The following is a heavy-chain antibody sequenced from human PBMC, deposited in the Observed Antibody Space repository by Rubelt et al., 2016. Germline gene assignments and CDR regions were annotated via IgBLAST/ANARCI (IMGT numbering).Heavy chain of an antibody. CDR1: GSSISSSSYY. V-gene: IGHV4-39*01. CDR3: AGRTNWFDP. J-gene: IGHJ5*02. CDR2: IYYSGSS. Sequence: QLQLQESGPGLVKPSETLSLTCTVSGSSISSSSYYWGWIRQPPGTGLEWIGSIYYSGSSYHNPSLKGRDTISVDTSKNQFSLKLTSVTAADTAVYYCAGRTNWFDPWGQGTLVTVSS.